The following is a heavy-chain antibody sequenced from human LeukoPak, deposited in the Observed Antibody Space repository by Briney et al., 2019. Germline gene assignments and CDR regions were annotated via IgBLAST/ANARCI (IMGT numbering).Heavy chain of an antibody. CDR1: GFTFSSYA. V-gene: IGHV3-23*01. CDR2: ISGSGGST. CDR3: AGRLLRGRIAAQGSDY. D-gene: IGHD6-25*01. J-gene: IGHJ4*02. Sequence: RAGGSLRLSCAASGFTFSSYAMSWVRQAPGKGLEWVSAISGSGGSTYYADSVKGRFTISRDNSKNTLYLQMNSLRAEDTAVYYCAGRLLRGRIAAQGSDYWGQGTLVTVSS.